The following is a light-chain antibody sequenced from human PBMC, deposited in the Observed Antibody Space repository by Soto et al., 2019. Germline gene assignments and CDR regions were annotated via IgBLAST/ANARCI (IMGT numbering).Light chain of an antibody. CDR1: SSDVGYFNY. Sequence: QSVLTQPASVSGSPGQSISISCTGTSSDVGYFNYVSWYQQHPGKAPKLMIYDASNRPSGISNRFSGSKSGNTASLTISGLQAEDEATYYCSSYTSSSILYVFGTGTKVTVL. J-gene: IGLJ1*01. CDR2: DAS. CDR3: SSYTSSSILYV. V-gene: IGLV2-14*03.